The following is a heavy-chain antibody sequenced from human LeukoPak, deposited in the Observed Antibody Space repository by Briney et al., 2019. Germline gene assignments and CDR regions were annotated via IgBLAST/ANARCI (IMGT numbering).Heavy chain of an antibody. CDR1: ESTFITYA. Sequence: PGGSLRLSCAASESTFITYAMNWVRQAPGKGLEWVATISGSGRSTYYADSVKGRFTISRDNSKHTLFLQMARLRAEDTAVYYCVKASSSSWSSFDYWGQGTLVTVSS. CDR3: VKASSSSWSSFDY. CDR2: ISGSGRST. V-gene: IGHV3-23*01. D-gene: IGHD6-13*01. J-gene: IGHJ4*02.